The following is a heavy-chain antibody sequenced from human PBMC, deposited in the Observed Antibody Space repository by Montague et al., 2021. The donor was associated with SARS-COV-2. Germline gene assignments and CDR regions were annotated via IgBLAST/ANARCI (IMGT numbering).Heavy chain of an antibody. V-gene: IGHV3-7*01. CDR1: GFILSNFW. J-gene: IGHJ4*02. CDR3: ARDNIVIVPPAIFYDS. CDR2: IKQDGSEK. Sequence: LRLSCAASGFILSNFWMSWVRQAPGKGLEWVANIKQDGSEKFYVDSVKGRFTISRDNAKNSLYLQMYSLRAEDTAVYFCARDNIVIVPPAIFYDSWGQGTLVTVSS. D-gene: IGHD2-2*01.